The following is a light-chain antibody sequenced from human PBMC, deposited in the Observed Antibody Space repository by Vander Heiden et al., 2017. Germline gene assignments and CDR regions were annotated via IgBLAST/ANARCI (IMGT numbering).Light chain of an antibody. J-gene: IGLJ1*01. CDR2: SNN. V-gene: IGLV1-44*01. Sequence: QSVPTQPPSASGTPRQRVTISCSGSSSNIGSNTVNWYQQLPGTAPKLLIYSNNQRPSGVPDRFSGSKSGTSASLAISGLQSEDEADYYCAAWDDSLNGYVFGTGTKVTVL. CDR1: SSNIGSNT. CDR3: AAWDDSLNGYV.